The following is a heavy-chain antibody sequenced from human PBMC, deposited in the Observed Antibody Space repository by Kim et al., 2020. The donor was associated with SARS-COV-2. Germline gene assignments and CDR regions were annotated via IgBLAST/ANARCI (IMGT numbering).Heavy chain of an antibody. V-gene: IGHV3-23*01. D-gene: IGHD3-22*01. J-gene: IGHJ4*02. Sequence: GGSLRLSCAASEFTFSSCIMSWVRQAPGKGLEWVSSISISGSNTYYADSVKGRFTISRDNSKDTLYLQMNSLRAEDTAVYYCAKALSIGRSSPFGNWGQGTLVTVSS. CDR1: EFTFSSCI. CDR3: AKALSIGRSSPFGN. CDR2: ISISGSNT.